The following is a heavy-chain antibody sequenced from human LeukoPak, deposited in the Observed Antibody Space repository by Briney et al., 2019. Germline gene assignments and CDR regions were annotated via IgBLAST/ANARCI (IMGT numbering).Heavy chain of an antibody. CDR1: GFTFSSYS. CDR2: ISSSSSYI. CDR3: ARRGYSSSSEYYFDY. D-gene: IGHD6-6*01. J-gene: IGHJ4*02. Sequence: GGSLRLSCAASGFTFSSYSMNWVRQAPGKGLEWVSSISSSSSYIYYADSVKGRFTMSRDNAKNSLYLQMNSLRAEDTAVYYCARRGYSSSSEYYFDYWGQGTLVTVSS. V-gene: IGHV3-21*01.